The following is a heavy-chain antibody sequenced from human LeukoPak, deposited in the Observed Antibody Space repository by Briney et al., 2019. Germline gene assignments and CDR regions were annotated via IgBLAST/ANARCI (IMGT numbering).Heavy chain of an antibody. CDR3: AKARYCSSTSCYWDY. Sequence: GRSLRLSCAASGFTFDDYAMHWVRQAPGKGLEWVSGICWNSGSIGYADSVKGRFTISRDNAKNSLYLQMNSLRAEDMALYYCAKARYCSSTSCYWDYWGQGTLVTVSS. D-gene: IGHD2-2*01. CDR2: ICWNSGSI. V-gene: IGHV3-9*03. CDR1: GFTFDDYA. J-gene: IGHJ4*02.